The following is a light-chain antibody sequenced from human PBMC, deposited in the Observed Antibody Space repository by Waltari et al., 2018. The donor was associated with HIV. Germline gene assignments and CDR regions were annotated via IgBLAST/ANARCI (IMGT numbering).Light chain of an antibody. Sequence: QSVLTQPPSASGAPGQRVTISCSGSSANIGNTVYWYQQLPGTAPKVLIYRDNQRPSGVPDRFSGSRSGTSASLDVSGLRSEEEANYICAAWDDILSGWVFGGGTKLTVL. CDR2: RDN. CDR3: AAWDDILSGWV. CDR1: SANIGNT. J-gene: IGLJ3*02. V-gene: IGLV1-47*01.